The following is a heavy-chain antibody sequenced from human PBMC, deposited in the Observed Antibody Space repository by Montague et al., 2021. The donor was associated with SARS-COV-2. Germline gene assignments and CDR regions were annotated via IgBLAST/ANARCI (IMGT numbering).Heavy chain of an antibody. CDR2: IYDSDTT. CDR1: GDSISSYY. CDR3: ARAASILSGFYNHPFEY. J-gene: IGHJ4*02. V-gene: IGHV4-59*01. Sequence: SETLSLTCSVSGDSISSYYYNWIRQTPGKGLEWIAYIYDSDTTNNNPSFWSRVSMSSDRSKNQFSLKLTSVTPADTAVYYCARAASILSGFYNHPFEYWGQGILVTVSS. D-gene: IGHD3-9*01.